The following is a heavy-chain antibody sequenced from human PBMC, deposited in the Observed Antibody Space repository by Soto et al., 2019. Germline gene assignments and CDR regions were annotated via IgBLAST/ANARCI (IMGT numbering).Heavy chain of an antibody. V-gene: IGHV3-30*18. CDR3: AKDVLRFLEWLAFYGMDV. D-gene: IGHD3-3*01. CDR1: GFTFSSYG. J-gene: IGHJ6*02. Sequence: QVQLVESGGGVVQPGRSLRLSCAASGFTFSSYGMHWVRQAPGKGLEWVAVISYDGSNKYYADCVKGRFTISRDNAKNTLYLQMNSLRAEATAVYYCAKDVLRFLEWLAFYGMDVWGQGTTVTVSS. CDR2: ISYDGSNK.